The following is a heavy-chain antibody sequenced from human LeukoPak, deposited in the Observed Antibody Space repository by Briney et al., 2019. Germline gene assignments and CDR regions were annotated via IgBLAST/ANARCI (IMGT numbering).Heavy chain of an antibody. V-gene: IGHV7-4-1*02. D-gene: IGHD3-10*01. Sequence: GASVKVSCKASGYTFTSYGISWVRQAPGQGLEWMGWINTNTGNPTYAQGFTGRFVFSLDTSVSTAYLQISSLKAEDTAVYYCAGSKLNNGEGAFDIWGQGTMVTVSS. CDR2: INTNTGNP. J-gene: IGHJ3*02. CDR1: GYTFTSYG. CDR3: AGSKLNNGEGAFDI.